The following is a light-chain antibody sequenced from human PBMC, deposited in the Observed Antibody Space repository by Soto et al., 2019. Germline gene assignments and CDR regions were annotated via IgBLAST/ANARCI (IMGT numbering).Light chain of an antibody. V-gene: IGKV3-20*01. CDR1: QSINSNY. CDR3: QQYGSLPRT. Sequence: EIVLTQSPGSLSLSPGERATLSCRASQSINSNYLAWYRQKPGQAPRLLIYGASRRATDIPDRFSGSVSGTDFTLTISRLEPEDFAVYYCQQYGSLPRTFGQGTQVEIQ. J-gene: IGKJ1*01. CDR2: GAS.